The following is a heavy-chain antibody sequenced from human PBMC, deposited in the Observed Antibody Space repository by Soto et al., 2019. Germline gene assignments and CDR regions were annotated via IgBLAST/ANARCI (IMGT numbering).Heavy chain of an antibody. J-gene: IGHJ5*02. V-gene: IGHV1-18*01. CDR1: GYTFTSYG. Sequence: ASVKVSCKASGYTFTSYGISWVRQAPGQGLEWMGWISAYNGNTNYAQKLQGRVTMTTDTSTSTAYMELRSLRSDDTAVYYCARVVVYCSGGSCYWFDPWGQGTLVTVSS. D-gene: IGHD2-15*01. CDR3: ARVVVYCSGGSCYWFDP. CDR2: ISAYNGNT.